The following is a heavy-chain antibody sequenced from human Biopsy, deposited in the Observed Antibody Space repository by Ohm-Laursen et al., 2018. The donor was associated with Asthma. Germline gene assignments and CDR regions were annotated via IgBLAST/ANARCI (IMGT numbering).Heavy chain of an antibody. D-gene: IGHD2-2*01. J-gene: IGHJ4*02. V-gene: IGHV1-69*13. Sequence: AVNVSCKSPGVTFNTYVIGSGRQSPGQRREWMGGINSVFGTTTYPQKFQDRVTITADDSTSTVYMELSSLRSEDTAVYYCARKAGSCISRTCYSLDFWGQGTLVTVSS. CDR2: INSVFGTT. CDR3: ARKAGSCISRTCYSLDF. CDR1: GVTFNTYV.